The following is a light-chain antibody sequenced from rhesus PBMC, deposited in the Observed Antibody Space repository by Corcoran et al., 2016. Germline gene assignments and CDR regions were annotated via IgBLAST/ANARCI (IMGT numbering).Light chain of an antibody. CDR1: QSVSSY. V-gene: IGKV3-53*01. Sequence: QVILTQSPATLSLSPGERATLSCRASQSVSSYLAWSQQKPGQAPRLLIYGASSRATGIPERFSGSGSGTEFTLTISSLEPEDFAVYYCQKYSSSPFTFGPGTKLDIK. J-gene: IGKJ3*01. CDR3: QKYSSSPFT. CDR2: GAS.